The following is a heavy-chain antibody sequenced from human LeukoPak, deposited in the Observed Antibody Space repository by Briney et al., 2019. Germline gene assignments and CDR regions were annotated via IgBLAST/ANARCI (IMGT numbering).Heavy chain of an antibody. V-gene: IGHV3-48*03. CDR1: GFTFSSYE. Sequence: QPGGSLRLSCAASGFTFSSYEMNWVRQAPGKGLGWGSFIRSSGSTIYYADSVKGRFTISRDNAKNSLYLQMNSLRAEDTAVYYCAREGGYIYGPDPDYWGQGTVVSVSS. CDR3: AREGGYIYGPDPDY. CDR2: IRSSGSTI. D-gene: IGHD5-18*01. J-gene: IGHJ4*02.